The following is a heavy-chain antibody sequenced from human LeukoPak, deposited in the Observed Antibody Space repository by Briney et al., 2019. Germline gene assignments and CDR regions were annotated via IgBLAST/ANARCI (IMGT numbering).Heavy chain of an antibody. CDR3: AGVRVGATTRQVDY. CDR1: GYTFTSYG. Sequence: GASVKVSCKASGYTFTSYGISWVRQAPGQGLEWMGWISAYNGNTNYAQKLQGRVTMTTDTSTSTAYMELRSLRSDDTAVYYYAGVRVGATTRQVDYWGQGTLVTVSS. J-gene: IGHJ4*02. D-gene: IGHD1-26*01. V-gene: IGHV1-18*01. CDR2: ISAYNGNT.